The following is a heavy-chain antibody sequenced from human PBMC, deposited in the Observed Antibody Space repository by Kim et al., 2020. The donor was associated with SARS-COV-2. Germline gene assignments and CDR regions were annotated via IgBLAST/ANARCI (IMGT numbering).Heavy chain of an antibody. J-gene: IGHJ3*02. V-gene: IGHV3-23*01. Sequence: DSGKGRCTISSDKSKNTRYLQMNSLRAEDTAVDYCAKDGYSSGPEIAFDSWGQGTMVTVSS. D-gene: IGHD6-19*01. CDR3: AKDGYSSGPEIAFDS.